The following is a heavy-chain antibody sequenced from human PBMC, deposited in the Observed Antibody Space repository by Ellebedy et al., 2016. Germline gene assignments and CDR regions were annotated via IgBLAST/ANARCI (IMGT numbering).Heavy chain of an antibody. V-gene: IGHV3-30*04. J-gene: IGHJ3*02. Sequence: GGSLRLXCAASRFTFSTYPMHWVRQAPGKGLEWVAVIAYDGSDEVYADSVKGRFTISRENFKNTLYLQMNSLRHEDTAVYYCAKDVSRYRRGAFDIWGQGTAITVSS. CDR3: AKDVSRYRRGAFDI. D-gene: IGHD2-15*01. CDR2: IAYDGSDE. CDR1: RFTFSTYP.